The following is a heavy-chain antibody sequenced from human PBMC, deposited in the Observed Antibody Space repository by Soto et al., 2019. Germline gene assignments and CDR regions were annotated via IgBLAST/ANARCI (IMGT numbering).Heavy chain of an antibody. J-gene: IGHJ6*01. CDR2: ISYDGRSE. Sequence: PGGSLRLSCVGSGFTFSNFGMHWVRQAPGKGLEWVAGISYDGRSESYVDSVRGRFTLSRDNSKNTLSLQMINLRPEDTGVYYCAKDLDVVMVLSATRGLDVWGQGTTVTVSS. D-gene: IGHD2-15*01. CDR3: AKDLDVVMVLSATRGLDV. CDR1: GFTFSNFG. V-gene: IGHV3-30*18.